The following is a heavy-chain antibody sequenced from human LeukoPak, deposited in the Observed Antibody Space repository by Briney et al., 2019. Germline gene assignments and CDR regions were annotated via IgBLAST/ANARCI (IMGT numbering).Heavy chain of an antibody. Sequence: PSETLSLTCTVSGGSINSGTYYWSWIRQPAGKGLERIGRIYTSGSTNYNPSLKSRVTISVDTSKNQFSLKLSSVAAADTAMYYCARGESSSSPLYYYYYYMDVWGKGTTVTVSS. CDR2: IYTSGST. D-gene: IGHD6-6*01. CDR3: ARGESSSSPLYYYYYYMDV. V-gene: IGHV4-61*02. CDR1: GGSINSGTYY. J-gene: IGHJ6*03.